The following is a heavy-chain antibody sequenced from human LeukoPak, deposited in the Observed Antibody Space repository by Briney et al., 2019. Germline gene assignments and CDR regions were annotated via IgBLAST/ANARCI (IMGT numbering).Heavy chain of an antibody. V-gene: IGHV3-23*01. CDR3: AKNPYGSGSFSYYFDY. CDR2: SSDSGSNT. D-gene: IGHD3-10*01. CDR1: GFTFSDYA. J-gene: IGHJ4*02. Sequence: GGSLRLSCTAYGFTFSDYAMSWVRQAPGKGLEWVSASSDSGSNTYFADSLKGRFTISRDNSKNTLYLQVNSLRAEDTAVYYCAKNPYGSGSFSYYFDYRGQGTLVTVSS.